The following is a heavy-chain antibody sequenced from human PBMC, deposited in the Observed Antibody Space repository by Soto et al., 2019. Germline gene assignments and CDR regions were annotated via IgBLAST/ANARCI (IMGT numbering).Heavy chain of an antibody. CDR1: GYTFTMSG. V-gene: IGHV1-18*01. J-gene: IGHJ6*02. Sequence: ASVKVSCKSSGYTFTMSGISWVRQAPGQGLEWMGWISGYNGNTNYEQKFQDRVTMTTDTSTNTAYMELRSLRSDDTAVYYCAREGPRPYYYYGREVWGQGTTVTVSS. CDR2: ISGYNGNT. CDR3: AREGPRPYYYYGREV.